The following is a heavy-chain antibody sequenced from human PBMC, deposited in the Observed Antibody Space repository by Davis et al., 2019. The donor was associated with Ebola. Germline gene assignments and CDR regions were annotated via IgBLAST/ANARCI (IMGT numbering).Heavy chain of an antibody. V-gene: IGHV4-39*01. Sequence: GSLRLSCPVSGGSISSSSYYWGWIRQPPGKGLEWIGSIYYSGSTYYNPSLKSRVTISVDTSKNQFSLKLSSVTAADTAVYYCARHRELYWYFDLWGRGTLVTVSS. CDR1: GGSISSSSYY. CDR3: ARHRELYWYFDL. D-gene: IGHD5-24*01. CDR2: IYYSGST. J-gene: IGHJ2*01.